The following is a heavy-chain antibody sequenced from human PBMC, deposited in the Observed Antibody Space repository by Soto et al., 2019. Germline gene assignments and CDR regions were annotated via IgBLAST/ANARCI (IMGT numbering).Heavy chain of an antibody. CDR3: AKNGQPPYYYYGMDV. D-gene: IGHD2-8*01. CDR1: GYTFSRYG. CDR2: VSGYNGDT. J-gene: IGHJ6*02. V-gene: IGHV1-18*01. Sequence: QGQLVQSGPEVKKPGASVKVSCKASGYTFSRYGISWVRQAPGQGLEWMGWVSGYNGDTKYAQKVQGRLTMTIDTSXXTAYMELRSLTSDDTAKYYCAKNGQPPYYYYGMDVWGQGTTVTVSS.